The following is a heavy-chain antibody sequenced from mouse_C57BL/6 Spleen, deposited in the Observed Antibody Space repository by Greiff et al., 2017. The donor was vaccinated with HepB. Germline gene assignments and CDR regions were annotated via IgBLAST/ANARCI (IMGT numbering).Heavy chain of an antibody. CDR2: ISYDGSN. D-gene: IGHD2-5*01. J-gene: IGHJ4*01. CDR1: GYSIPSGYY. CDR3: ARAYYSKRGYAMDY. V-gene: IGHV3-6*01. Sequence: VQLKESGPGLVKPSQSLSLTCSVPGYSIPSGYYWNWIRQFPGNKLEWMGYISYDGSNNYNPSLKNRISITRDTSKNQFFLKLNSVTTEDTATYYCARAYYSKRGYAMDYWGQGTSVTVSS.